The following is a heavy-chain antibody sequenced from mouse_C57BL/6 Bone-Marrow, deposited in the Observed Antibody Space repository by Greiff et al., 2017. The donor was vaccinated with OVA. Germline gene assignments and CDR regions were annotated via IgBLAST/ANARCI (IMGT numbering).Heavy chain of an antibody. CDR3: ARGWLLRAY. D-gene: IGHD2-3*01. Sequence: EVHLVESGGGLVKPGGSLKLSCAASGFPFSSYALSWVRQTPEKRLEWVATISDGGSYTYYPDNVKGRFTISRDNAKNNLYLQMSHLKSEDTAVYYCARGWLLRAYWGQGTLGTVSA. CDR2: ISDGGSYT. CDR1: GFPFSSYA. J-gene: IGHJ3*01. V-gene: IGHV5-4*01.